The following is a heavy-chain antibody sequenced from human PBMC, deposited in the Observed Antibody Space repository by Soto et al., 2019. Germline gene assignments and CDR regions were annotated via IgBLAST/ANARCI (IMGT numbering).Heavy chain of an antibody. Sequence: QVQLVESGGGVVQPGRSLRLSCAASGFTFSSYAMHWVRQAPGKGLEWVAVISYDGSNKYYADSVKGRFTISRDNSKNTLYLQMNSLRAEDTAVYYCAASSGWYEVPGRDYWGQGTLVTVSS. CDR1: GFTFSSYA. CDR3: AASSGWYEVPGRDY. J-gene: IGHJ4*02. D-gene: IGHD6-19*01. CDR2: ISYDGSNK. V-gene: IGHV3-30-3*01.